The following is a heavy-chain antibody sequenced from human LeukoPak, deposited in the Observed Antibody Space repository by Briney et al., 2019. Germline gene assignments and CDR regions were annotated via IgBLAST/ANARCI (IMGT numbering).Heavy chain of an antibody. D-gene: IGHD6-13*01. J-gene: IGHJ4*02. Sequence: GGSLRLSCAASGFTFSSYSMNWVRQAPGKGLEWVSYISSSSSTIYYADSVKGRFTISRDNAKNSLYLQMNSLRAEDTAVYYCARGRGKIAAAGRVFDYWGQGTLVTVSS. CDR1: GFTFSSYS. CDR2: ISSSSSTI. V-gene: IGHV3-48*04. CDR3: ARGRGKIAAAGRVFDY.